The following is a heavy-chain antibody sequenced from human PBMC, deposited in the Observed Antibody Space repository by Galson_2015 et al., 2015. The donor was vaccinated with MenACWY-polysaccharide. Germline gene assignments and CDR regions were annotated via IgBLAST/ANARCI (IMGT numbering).Heavy chain of an antibody. CDR3: ARDPLDSSGYTRGSVFDL. D-gene: IGHD3-22*01. CDR1: GFTFSSFW. CDR2: IKQDGSEK. Sequence: LRLSCAASGFTFSSFWMSWVRQAPGKGLEWVAIIKQDGSEKYHVDSVKGRFSISRDNAKNSLYLQMNSLRSEDTAVYYCARDPLDSSGYTRGSVFDLWGRGTLVTVSS. J-gene: IGHJ2*01. V-gene: IGHV3-7*01.